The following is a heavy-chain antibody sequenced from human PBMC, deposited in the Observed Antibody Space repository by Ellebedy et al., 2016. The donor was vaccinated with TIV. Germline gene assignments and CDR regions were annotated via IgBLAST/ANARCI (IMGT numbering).Heavy chain of an antibody. CDR3: ARDDVVVAGGMDV. V-gene: IGHV4-34*01. CDR2: INHSGST. D-gene: IGHD2-15*01. Sequence: MPSETLSLTCTVSGGSISSYYWSWIRQPPGKGLEWIGEINHSGSTNYNPSLKSRVTISVDTSKNQFSLKLSSVTAADTAVYYCARDDVVVAGGMDVWGQGTTVTVSS. CDR1: GGSISSYY. J-gene: IGHJ6*02.